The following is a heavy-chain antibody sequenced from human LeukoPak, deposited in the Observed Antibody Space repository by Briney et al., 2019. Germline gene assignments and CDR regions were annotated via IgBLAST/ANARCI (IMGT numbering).Heavy chain of an antibody. CDR1: GFTFSNYD. Sequence: GGSLRLSCAASGFTFSNYDMHWVRQAPGKGLEWVAVIWYDGRSKYSVDSVKARFTISRDNSKNTLYLQMNSLRADDTAVYFCAKVTTGIAAAGIDCWGQGTLVIVSS. J-gene: IGHJ4*02. V-gene: IGHV3-33*06. D-gene: IGHD6-13*01. CDR3: AKVTTGIAAAGIDC. CDR2: IWYDGRSK.